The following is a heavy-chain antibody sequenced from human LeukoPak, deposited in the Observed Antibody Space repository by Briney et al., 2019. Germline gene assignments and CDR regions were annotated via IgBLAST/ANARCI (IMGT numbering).Heavy chain of an antibody. CDR3: ARSSYSSVAGYYMDV. CDR2: IYPADSTA. CDR1: GSLFTTYW. J-gene: IGHJ6*03. V-gene: IGHV5-51*01. Sequence: GGALHISCQASGSLFTTYWIGWVRQVPGKGLEWVGIIYPADSTAKYSPSFQGQVTISVDKSISTAYLQWSSLKASDTAMYYCARSSYSSVAGYYMDVWGKGTTVTVSS. D-gene: IGHD6-25*01.